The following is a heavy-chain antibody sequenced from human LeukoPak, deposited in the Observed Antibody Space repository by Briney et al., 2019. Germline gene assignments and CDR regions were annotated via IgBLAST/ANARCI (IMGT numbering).Heavy chain of an antibody. J-gene: IGHJ4*02. Sequence: GGSLRLSCAASGFPFTSYAMSWSRQAPGKGREWVSAISGSGGSTYYADSVKGRFTISRDNSKNTLYLQMNSLRAEDTAVYYCAKGEAAAGYYFDYWGQGTLVTVSS. V-gene: IGHV3-23*01. CDR2: ISGSGGST. CDR3: AKGEAAAGYYFDY. D-gene: IGHD6-13*01. CDR1: GFPFTSYA.